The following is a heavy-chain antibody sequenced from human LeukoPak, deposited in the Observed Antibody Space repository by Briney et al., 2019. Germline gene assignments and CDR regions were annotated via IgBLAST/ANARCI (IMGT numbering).Heavy chain of an antibody. CDR1: GFTLSSYW. J-gene: IGHJ3*02. CDR2: IKEDGSEK. D-gene: IGHD3-10*01. V-gene: IGHV3-7*03. CDR3: ARDWVAGVPFDAFDI. Sequence: GGSLRLSCAASGFTLSSYWMSWVRQAPGKGLEWVANIKEDGSEKYYVDSVKGRFTISRDNDQNSVYLHMNSLTAEDTALYYCARDWVAGVPFDAFDIWGQGTMVSVS.